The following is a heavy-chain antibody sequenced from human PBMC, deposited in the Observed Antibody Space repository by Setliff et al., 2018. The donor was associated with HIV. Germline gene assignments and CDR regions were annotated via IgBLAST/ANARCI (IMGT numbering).Heavy chain of an antibody. Sequence: GGSLRLSCAASGFTFSNYAMSWVRQAPGEGLEWVSAILSTGERTFYADSVKGRFTISRDNSKNTVYLQMNSLRAEDTAEDYCAKELAASGLGYFDSWGRGSLVTVSS. D-gene: IGHD3-22*01. CDR2: ILSTGERT. V-gene: IGHV3-23*01. J-gene: IGHJ4*02. CDR1: GFTFSNYA. CDR3: AKELAASGLGYFDS.